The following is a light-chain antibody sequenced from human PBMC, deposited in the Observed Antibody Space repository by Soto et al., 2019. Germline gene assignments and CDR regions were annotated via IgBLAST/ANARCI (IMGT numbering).Light chain of an antibody. J-gene: IGKJ1*01. Sequence: EIVMTQSPATLSVSPGERATLSCRAGQNIHTNLAWYQQKPGQAPRLLFYGASTGATGLPARFSGSGSGTEFTLTISSLQPDDFATYYCQHYNSYSEAFGQGTKVDIK. CDR2: GAS. CDR3: QHYNSYSEA. V-gene: IGKV3-15*01. CDR1: QNIHTN.